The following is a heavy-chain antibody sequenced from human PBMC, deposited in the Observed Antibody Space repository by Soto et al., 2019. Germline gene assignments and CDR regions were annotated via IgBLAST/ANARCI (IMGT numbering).Heavy chain of an antibody. CDR1: GFTFSTYW. CDR3: ARKYDFFDR. Sequence: LRLSCATSGFTFSTYWMSWIRQAPGKGLEWVASIKHDGGERHYVDSVKGRFTISRDSGKNSVYLQMSSLRVEDTAVYYCARKYDFFDRWGQGVQVTVSS. J-gene: IGHJ5*02. CDR2: IKHDGGER. D-gene: IGHD3-3*01. V-gene: IGHV3-7*03.